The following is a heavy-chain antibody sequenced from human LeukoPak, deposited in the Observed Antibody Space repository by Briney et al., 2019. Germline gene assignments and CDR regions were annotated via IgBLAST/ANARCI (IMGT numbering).Heavy chain of an antibody. CDR1: GYTFTSYY. CDR2: INPSGGST. D-gene: IGHD6-13*01. Sequence: GASVKVSCKASGYTFTSYYMHWVRQAPGQGLEWMGIINPSGGSTSYAQKFQGRVTMTRDMSTSTVYMELSSLRSEDTAVYYCARDLLAAAYYYYYYMDVWGKGTTVTVSS. CDR3: ARDLLAAAYYYYYYMDV. J-gene: IGHJ6*03. V-gene: IGHV1-46*01.